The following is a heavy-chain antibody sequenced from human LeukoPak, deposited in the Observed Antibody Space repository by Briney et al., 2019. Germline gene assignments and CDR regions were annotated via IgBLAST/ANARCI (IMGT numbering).Heavy chain of an antibody. CDR3: VRDSSGYYPIFDY. CDR2: MYERGRT. CDR1: GYSISSGYY. D-gene: IGHD3-22*01. V-gene: IGHV4-38-2*02. Sequence: PSETLSLTCTVSGYSISSGYYWGWIRQPPGKGLEWIGSMYERGRTYYNPSLKSRVAISVDTSKNQFSLKLSYVTAADTAVYYCVRDSSGYYPIFDYWGQGTLVTVSS. J-gene: IGHJ4*02.